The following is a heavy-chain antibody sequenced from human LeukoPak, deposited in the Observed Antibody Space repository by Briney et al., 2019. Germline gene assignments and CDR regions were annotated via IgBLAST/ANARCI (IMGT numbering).Heavy chain of an antibody. Sequence: SETLSLTCAVYGGPFSGYYWSWIRQPPGKGLEWIGEINHSGSTNYNPSLKSRVTISVDTSKNQFSLKLSSVTAADTAVYYCARGGFNMDAFDIWGQGTMVTVSS. J-gene: IGHJ3*02. CDR3: ARGGFNMDAFDI. CDR1: GGPFSGYY. CDR2: INHSGST. V-gene: IGHV4-34*01. D-gene: IGHD2/OR15-2a*01.